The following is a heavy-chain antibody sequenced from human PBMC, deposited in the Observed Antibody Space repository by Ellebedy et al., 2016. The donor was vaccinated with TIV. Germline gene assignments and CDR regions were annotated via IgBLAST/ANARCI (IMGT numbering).Heavy chain of an antibody. Sequence: SETLSLTCTVSGGSISSSSYYWGWIRQPPGKGLEWIGSIYYSGNTYYSPSLKSRVTISVDTSKNQFSLKLSSVTAADTAVYYCARDRALYGDYSAGWFDPWGQGTLVTVSS. CDR2: IYYSGNT. D-gene: IGHD4-17*01. CDR3: ARDRALYGDYSAGWFDP. J-gene: IGHJ5*02. CDR1: GGSISSSSYY. V-gene: IGHV4-39*02.